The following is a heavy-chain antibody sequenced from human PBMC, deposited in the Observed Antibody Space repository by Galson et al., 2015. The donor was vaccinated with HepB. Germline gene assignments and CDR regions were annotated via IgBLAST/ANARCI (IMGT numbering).Heavy chain of an antibody. CDR3: AREYDFWSGWGPSHWFDP. D-gene: IGHD3-3*01. CDR2: IYYSGST. V-gene: IGHV4-30-4*01. CDR1: GGSISSGDYY. Sequence: TLSLTCTVSGGSISSGDYYWSWIRQPPGKGLEWIGYIYYSGSTYYNPSLKSRVTISVDTSKNQFSLKLSSVTAADTAVYYCAREYDFWSGWGPSHWFDPWGQGTLVTVSS. J-gene: IGHJ5*02.